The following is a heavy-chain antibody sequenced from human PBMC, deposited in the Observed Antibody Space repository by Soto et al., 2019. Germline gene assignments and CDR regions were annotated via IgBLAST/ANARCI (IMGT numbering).Heavy chain of an antibody. CDR3: AHAFGGTSWPNDAFDV. D-gene: IGHD3-16*01. CDR1: GFSFSADGVG. CDR2: IYWDDDT. V-gene: IGHV2-5*02. Sequence: QITLKESGPTLVKPTQTLTLTCIFSGFSFSADGVGVGWIRQPPGKALEWLALIYWDDDTRYRPSLKSRLTITKDSSKNQVVLTMTNMDPVDTDTYYCAHAFGGTSWPNDAFDVWGQGTVVTVSS. J-gene: IGHJ3*01.